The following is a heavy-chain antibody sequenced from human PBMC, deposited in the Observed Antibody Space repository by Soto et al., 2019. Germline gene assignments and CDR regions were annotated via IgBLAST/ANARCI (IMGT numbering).Heavy chain of an antibody. CDR1: GGSISSGGYY. D-gene: IGHD2-2*01. CDR2: IYYDGTI. V-gene: IGHV4-61*05. Sequence: SETLSLTCTVSGGSISSGGYYWAWVRQPPERGLEWIGFIYYDGTISSNPSLNSRVTVSVDTSKNQFSLKVTSATAADTAVYYCARLHGYCISSSCHGHYAMDVWGQGTTVTVSS. J-gene: IGHJ6*02. CDR3: ARLHGYCISSSCHGHYAMDV.